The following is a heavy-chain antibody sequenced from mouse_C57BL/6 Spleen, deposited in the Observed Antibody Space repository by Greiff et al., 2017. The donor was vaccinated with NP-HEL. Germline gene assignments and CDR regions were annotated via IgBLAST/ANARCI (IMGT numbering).Heavy chain of an antibody. V-gene: IGHV5-6*01. CDR1: GFTFSSYG. Sequence: EVNLVESGGDLVKPGGSLKLSCAASGFTFSSYGMSWVRQTPDKRLEWVATISSGGSYTYYTDSVKGRVTSSRDNAKNTLYLQMSSLKSEDTAMYYCASHITTVVADYYAMDYWGQGTSVTVSS. D-gene: IGHD1-1*01. CDR2: ISSGGSYT. CDR3: ASHITTVVADYYAMDY. J-gene: IGHJ4*01.